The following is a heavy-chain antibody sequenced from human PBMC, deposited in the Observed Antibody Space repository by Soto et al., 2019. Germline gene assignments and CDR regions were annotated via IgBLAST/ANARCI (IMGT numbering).Heavy chain of an antibody. CDR1: GGSISSSSYY. D-gene: IGHD3-3*01. Sequence: SETLSLTCTVSGGSISSSSYYWGWIRQPPGKGLEWIGSIYYSGSTYYNPSLKSRVTISVDTSKNQFSLKLSSVTAADTAVYYCARVLRFLEWLSAEFDYWGQGTLVTVSS. CDR2: IYYSGST. J-gene: IGHJ4*02. CDR3: ARVLRFLEWLSAEFDY. V-gene: IGHV4-39*01.